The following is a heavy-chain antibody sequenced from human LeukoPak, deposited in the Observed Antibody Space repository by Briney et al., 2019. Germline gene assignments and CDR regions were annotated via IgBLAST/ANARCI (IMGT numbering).Heavy chain of an antibody. CDR3: ARGPFGSGSFLDY. J-gene: IGHJ4*02. D-gene: IGHD3-10*01. CDR1: RYIVSSND. V-gene: IGHV1-8*01. CDR2: MNPNSGDT. Sequence: ASVKVSCKASRYIVSSNDINWVRQAAGQGLEWMGWMNPNSGDTGYTQKFQGRVAMTRSTSITTAYMELSSLRSEDTAVYYCARGPFGSGSFLDYWGQGTLVTVSS.